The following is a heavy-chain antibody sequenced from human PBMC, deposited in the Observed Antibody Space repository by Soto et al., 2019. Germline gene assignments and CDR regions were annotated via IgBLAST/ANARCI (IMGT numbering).Heavy chain of an antibody. CDR1: GFTFSDYY. CDR3: ARGRDIVVVPVDAFDI. J-gene: IGHJ3*02. CDR2: ISSSGSTI. D-gene: IGHD2-15*01. Sequence: QVQLVESGGGLVKPGGSLRLSCAASGFTFSDYYMSWIRQAPGKGLEWVSYISSSGSTIYYADSLKGRFTISRDNAQNALYLQMNSLRAEDTAVYYCARGRDIVVVPVDAFDIWGQGTMVTVSS. V-gene: IGHV3-11*01.